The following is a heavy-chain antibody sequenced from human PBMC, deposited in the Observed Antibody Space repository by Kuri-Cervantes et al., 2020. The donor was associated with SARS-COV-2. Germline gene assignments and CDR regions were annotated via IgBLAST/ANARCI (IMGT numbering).Heavy chain of an antibody. CDR3: ARASNGYGGHYYYYYMDV. D-gene: IGHD5-12*01. CDR2: IWYDGSNK. J-gene: IGHJ6*03. V-gene: IGHV3-33*08. CDR1: GFTFSSYG. Sequence: GGSLRLSCAASGFTFSSYGMHWVRQAPGKGLEWVAVIWYDGSNKYYADSVKGRFTSSRDNSKNTLYLQMNSLKASDTAMYYCARASNGYGGHYYYYYMDVWGKGTTVTVSS.